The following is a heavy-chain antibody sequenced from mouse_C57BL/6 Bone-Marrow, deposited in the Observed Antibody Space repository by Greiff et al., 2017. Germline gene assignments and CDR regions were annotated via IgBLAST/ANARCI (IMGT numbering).Heavy chain of an antibody. CDR2: IHPNSGST. CDR3: ARFNDYDLAY. CDR1: GYTFTSYW. D-gene: IGHD2-4*01. J-gene: IGHJ3*01. V-gene: IGHV1-64*01. Sequence: VKLQQPGAELVKPGASVKLSCKASGYTFTSYWMYWVKQRPGQGLEWIGMIHPNSGSTNYNEKFKSKATLTVDKSSSTTYMQLSSLTSEDTAVYYCARFNDYDLAYWGQETLVTVSA.